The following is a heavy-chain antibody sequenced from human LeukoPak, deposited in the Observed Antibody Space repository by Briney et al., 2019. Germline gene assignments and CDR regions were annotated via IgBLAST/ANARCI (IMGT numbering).Heavy chain of an antibody. V-gene: IGHV4-30-4*01. CDR3: ARDLLNEGNHLDY. Sequence: KASGTLSLTCAVSGGSISSSNWWSWIRQPPGKGLEWIGYIFYSGSTCYNPSLKSRVTISVDTSKNQFSLKLSSVTAADTAVYYCARDLLNEGNHLDYWGQGTLVTVSS. D-gene: IGHD4-23*01. CDR1: GGSISSSNW. J-gene: IGHJ4*02. CDR2: IFYSGST.